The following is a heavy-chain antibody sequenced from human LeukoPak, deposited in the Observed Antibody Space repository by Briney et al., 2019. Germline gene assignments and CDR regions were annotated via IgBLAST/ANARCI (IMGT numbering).Heavy chain of an antibody. D-gene: IGHD6-19*01. CDR3: ANPSMAGTPGYYYYGMDV. CDR2: ISGSGGST. Sequence: GGSLRLSCAASGFTFSDYYMSRIRQAPGKGLEWVSAISGSGGSTYYADSVKGRFTISRDNSKNTLYLQMNSLRAEDTAVYYCANPSMAGTPGYYYYGMDVWGQGTTVTVSS. J-gene: IGHJ6*02. CDR1: GFTFSDYY. V-gene: IGHV3-23*01.